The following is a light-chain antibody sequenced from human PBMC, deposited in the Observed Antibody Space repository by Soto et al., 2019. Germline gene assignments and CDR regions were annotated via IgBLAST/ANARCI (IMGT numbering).Light chain of an antibody. CDR1: SSDIGSYDH. V-gene: IGLV2-14*03. Sequence: QSALAQPASVSGSPGQSITISCSGTSSDIGSYDHVAWYQQFPGKSPKLMIYAVGDRPSGVSDRFSGSKSGITASLTISGLQTEDEADYYCISYTDRQSYLFGTGTKVTV. CDR2: AVG. J-gene: IGLJ1*01. CDR3: ISYTDRQSYL.